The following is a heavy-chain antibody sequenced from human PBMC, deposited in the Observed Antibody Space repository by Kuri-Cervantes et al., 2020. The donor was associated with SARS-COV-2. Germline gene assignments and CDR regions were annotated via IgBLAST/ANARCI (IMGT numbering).Heavy chain of an antibody. CDR1: GFTFSDYA. V-gene: IGHV3-30*04. D-gene: IGHD2-2*01. J-gene: IGHJ6*02. CDR2: ISNDGNTI. Sequence: GESLKISCAASGFTFSDYAMHWVRRAPAPGKGLEWVAVISNDGNTIYYSVSVRGRFTISRDNSKNTLYLQMNSLRAEDTAVYYCARDECSSTSCYRGKYYHYGMDVWGQGTTVTVSS. CDR3: ARDECSSTSCYRGKYYHYGMDV.